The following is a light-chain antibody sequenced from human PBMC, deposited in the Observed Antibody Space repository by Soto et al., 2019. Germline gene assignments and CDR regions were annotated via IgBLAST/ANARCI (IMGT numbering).Light chain of an antibody. CDR3: HQFGSSPHT. V-gene: IGKV3-20*01. J-gene: IGKJ2*01. CDR2: HAS. Sequence: EIVLTQSPGTLSLSPGERATLSCRASQSVSSNYLAWYQQRPGQAPRLLIYHASSRATGIPDRFSGSGSGTDFTLTSSRLEPDELAVYDCHQFGSSPHTFGQGTQLESK. CDR1: QSVSSNY.